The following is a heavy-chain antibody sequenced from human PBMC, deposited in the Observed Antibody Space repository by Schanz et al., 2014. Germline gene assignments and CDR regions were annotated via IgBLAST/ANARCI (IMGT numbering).Heavy chain of an antibody. CDR1: GGSFSGYY. Sequence: QVQLHQWGAGLLKPSETLSLTCAVSGGSFSGYYWTWIRQPPGKGLEWIGEVNHGGATNYTPSLERRVTISVDTSKKQFSLKLSSVTAADTAAYFCARGPMSIVILAGAIRGSDYYYAMDVWGQGATVIVSS. CDR3: ARGPMSIVILAGAIRGSDYYYAMDV. CDR2: VNHGGAT. V-gene: IGHV4-34*01. D-gene: IGHD2-2*01. J-gene: IGHJ6*02.